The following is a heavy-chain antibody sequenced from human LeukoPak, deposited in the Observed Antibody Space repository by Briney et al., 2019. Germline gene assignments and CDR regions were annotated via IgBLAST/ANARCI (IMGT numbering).Heavy chain of an antibody. V-gene: IGHV3-23*01. D-gene: IGHD6-13*01. J-gene: IGHJ4*02. CDR3: AKGELKPRGYSSSWYYFDY. CDR1: GFTFSSYA. Sequence: SGGSLRLSCAASGFTFSSYAMSWVRQAPGKGLEWVSAISGSGGSTYYAGSVKGRFTISRDNSKNTLYLQMNSLRAEDTAVYYCAKGELKPRGYSSSWYYFDYWGQGTLVTVSS. CDR2: ISGSGGST.